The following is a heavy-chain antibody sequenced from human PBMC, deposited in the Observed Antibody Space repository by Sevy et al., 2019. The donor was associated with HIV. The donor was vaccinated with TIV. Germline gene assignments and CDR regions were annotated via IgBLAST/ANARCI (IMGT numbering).Heavy chain of an antibody. Sequence: ASLKVSCKAFGYSFTTYGITWVRQAPGRGLEWMGWISTYNNNIKYALRFQGKVILTSDASTSTAYMELMNLRSDDTAVYFCARPEPGMTYYGIDVWGRGTTVTVSS. CDR3: ARPEPGMTYYGIDV. V-gene: IGHV1-18*01. CDR1: GYSFTTYG. CDR2: ISTYNNNI. J-gene: IGHJ6*02.